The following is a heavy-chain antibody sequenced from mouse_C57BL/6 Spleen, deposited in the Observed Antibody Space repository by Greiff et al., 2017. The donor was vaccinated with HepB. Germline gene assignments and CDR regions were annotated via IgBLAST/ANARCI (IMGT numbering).Heavy chain of an antibody. CDR3: ARDERNWDGYFDV. J-gene: IGHJ1*03. CDR2: ISYDGSN. Sequence: EVQLQESGPGLVKPSQSLSLTCSVTGYSITSGYYWNWIRQFPGNKLEWMGYISYDGSNNYNPSLKNRISITRDTSKNQFFLKLNSVTTEDTATYYCARDERNWDGYFDVWGTGTTVTVSS. V-gene: IGHV3-6*01. CDR1: GYSITSGYY. D-gene: IGHD4-1*01.